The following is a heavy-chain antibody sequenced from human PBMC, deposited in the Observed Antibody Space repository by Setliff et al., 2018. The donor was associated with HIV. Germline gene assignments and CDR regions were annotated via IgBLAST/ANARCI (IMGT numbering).Heavy chain of an antibody. CDR3: VTPYYSVSGNSDF. CDR1: GVTLTTFA. Sequence: ASVKFSCKASGVTLTTFAMYWVRQSPGQGLDWMATIVPVREVTNYAQKFQGRLTISADTFTRTVYMELSSLRSDDTAVYYGVTPYYSVSGNSDFWGQGTLVTVSS. V-gene: IGHV1-69*04. J-gene: IGHJ4*02. CDR2: IVPVREVT. D-gene: IGHD3-10*01.